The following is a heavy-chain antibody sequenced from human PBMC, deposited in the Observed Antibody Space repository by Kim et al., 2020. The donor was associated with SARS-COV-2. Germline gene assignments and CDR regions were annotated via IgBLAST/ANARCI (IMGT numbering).Heavy chain of an antibody. V-gene: IGHV1-3*01. D-gene: IGHD3-10*01. Sequence: ASVKVSCKASGYTFTSYAMHWVRQAPGQRLEWMGWINAGNGNTKYSQKFQGRVTITRDTSASTAYMELSSLRSEDTAVYYCAREPLWFGGLLRVGGMDVWGQGTTVTVSS. CDR1: GYTFTSYA. J-gene: IGHJ6*02. CDR3: AREPLWFGGLLRVGGMDV. CDR2: INAGNGNT.